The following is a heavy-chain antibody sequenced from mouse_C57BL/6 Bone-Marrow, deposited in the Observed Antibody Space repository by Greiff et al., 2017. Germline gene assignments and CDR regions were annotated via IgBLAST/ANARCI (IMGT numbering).Heavy chain of an antibody. D-gene: IGHD1-1*01. V-gene: IGHV1-81*01. CDR2: IYPRSGNT. CDR3: ARCPYYGRGYAWFAY. CDR1: GYTFTSYG. J-gene: IGHJ3*01. Sequence: VQLQQSGAELAMPGASVKLSCKASGYTFTSYGISWVKQRTGQGLEWIGEIYPRSGNTYYNEKFKGKATLTADKSSSTAYMELRSLTSEDSAVYFCARCPYYGRGYAWFAYWGQGTLVTVSA.